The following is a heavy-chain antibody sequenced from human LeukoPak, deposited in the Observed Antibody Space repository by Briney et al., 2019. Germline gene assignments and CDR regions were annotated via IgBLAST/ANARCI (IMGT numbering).Heavy chain of an antibody. CDR3: ALLAVASDFDY. CDR2: IASSGTTI. J-gene: IGHJ4*02. V-gene: IGHV3-48*03. CDR1: GCPFSIYE. D-gene: IGHD6-19*01. Sequence: GGSLRLSCAVSGCPFSIYEMNWVRQAPGKGLEWVSNIASSGTTIYYADSVKGRFSISRDNAKSSLYLQMNSLRVEDTAVYYCALLAVASDFDYWGQGALVTVSS.